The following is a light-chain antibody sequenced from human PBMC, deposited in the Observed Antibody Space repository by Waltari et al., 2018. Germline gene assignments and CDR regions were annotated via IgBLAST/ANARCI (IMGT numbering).Light chain of an antibody. CDR1: QRVSSNY. Sequence: ENVLTQSPGTLSLSPGERATLSCRASQRVSSNYLAWYQQRPGQAPRLLIYGASRRATGIPDRVSGSGSGTDFTLTISRLEPEDFAVYYCHQYGSSFRTFGQGTKVEIK. V-gene: IGKV3-20*01. J-gene: IGKJ1*01. CDR2: GAS. CDR3: HQYGSSFRT.